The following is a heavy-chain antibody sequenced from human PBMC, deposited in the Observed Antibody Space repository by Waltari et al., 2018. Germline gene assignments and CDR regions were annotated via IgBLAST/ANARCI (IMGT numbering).Heavy chain of an antibody. V-gene: IGHV3-43*01. J-gene: IGHJ6*02. CDR3: AKDMGYQLPLYYYYYGMDV. CDR1: GFTFDDYT. D-gene: IGHD2-2*01. CDR2: ISWDGGST. Sequence: EVQLVESGGVVVQPGGSLRLSCAASGFTFDDYTMQWVRQAPGTGLEWVSLISWDGGSTYYADSVKGRFTISRDNSKNSLYLQMNSLRTEDTALYYCAKDMGYQLPLYYYYYGMDVWGQGTTVTVSS.